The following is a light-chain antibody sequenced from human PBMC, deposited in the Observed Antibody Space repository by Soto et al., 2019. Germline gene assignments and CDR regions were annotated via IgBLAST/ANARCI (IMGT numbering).Light chain of an antibody. V-gene: IGLV2-14*01. CDR2: AVS. CDR1: SSDVGGYNY. Sequence: QSVLTQPASVSGSPGQSITISCTGTSSDVGGYNYVSWYQQHPGKAPKLMIYAVSNRPSGVSNRFSGSKSGNTATLTISGLQAEDEADYYCGSYTSSSTLGVFGTGTKVTVL. J-gene: IGLJ1*01. CDR3: GSYTSSSTLGV.